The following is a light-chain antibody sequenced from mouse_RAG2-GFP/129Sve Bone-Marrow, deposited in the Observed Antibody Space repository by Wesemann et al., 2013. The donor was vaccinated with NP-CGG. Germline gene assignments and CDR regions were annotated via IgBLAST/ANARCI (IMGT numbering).Light chain of an antibody. CDR3: QQYSSYPFT. J-gene: IGKJ4*01. CDR1: QDVSTA. CDR2: WAS. Sequence: DIVMTQSHKFMSTSVGDRVSITCKASQDVSTAVAWYQPKPGQSPKLLIYWASTRHTGVPDRFTGSGSGTDFTLTISNVQSEDLADYFCQQYSSYPFTFGSGTKLEIK. V-gene: IGKV6-23*01.